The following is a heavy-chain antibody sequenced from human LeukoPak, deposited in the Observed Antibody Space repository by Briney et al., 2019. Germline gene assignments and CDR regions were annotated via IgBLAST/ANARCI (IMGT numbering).Heavy chain of an antibody. CDR1: GFTFSDYG. CDR2: IRYDGSNK. D-gene: IGHD2-2*01. J-gene: IGHJ3*02. V-gene: IGHV3-30*02. Sequence: GGSLRLSCAASGFTFSDYGIHWVRQAPGKGLEWVAFIRYDGSNKYYADSVKGRFTISRDNSKNTLYLQMNSLRAEDTAVYYCAKGDVVVPAADDAFDIWGQGTMVTVSS. CDR3: AKGDVVVPAADDAFDI.